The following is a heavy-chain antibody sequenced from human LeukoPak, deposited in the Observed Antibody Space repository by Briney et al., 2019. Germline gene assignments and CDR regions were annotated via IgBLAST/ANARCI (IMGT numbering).Heavy chain of an antibody. CDR1: GGSISSGGNY. CDR2: IYYSGTT. V-gene: IGHV4-31*03. Sequence: SETLSLTCTVSGGSISSGGNYWSWIRQYPGKGLEWIGYIYYSGTTYYNPSLESRVAVSLDTSKNQFSLKLSSVTAADTAVYYCARRGAVAGYFDYWGQGTLVTVSS. CDR3: ARRGAVAGYFDY. J-gene: IGHJ4*02. D-gene: IGHD6-19*01.